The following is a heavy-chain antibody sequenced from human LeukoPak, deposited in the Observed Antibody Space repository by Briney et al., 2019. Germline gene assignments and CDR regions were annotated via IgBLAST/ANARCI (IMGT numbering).Heavy chain of an antibody. CDR2: ISSSGSTI. J-gene: IGHJ6*02. CDR3: ARDDTIFSGRGMGV. V-gene: IGHV3-48*04. D-gene: IGHD3-9*01. CDR1: GFTFSSYA. Sequence: PGGSLRLSCAASGFTFSSYAMSWVRQAPGKGLEWVSYISSSGSTIYYADSVKGRFTISRDNAKNSLYLQMNSLRAEDTAVYYCARDDTIFSGRGMGVWGQGTTVTVSS.